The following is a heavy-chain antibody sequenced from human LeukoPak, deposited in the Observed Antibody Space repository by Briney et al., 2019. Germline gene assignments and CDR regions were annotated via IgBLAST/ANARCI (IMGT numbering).Heavy chain of an antibody. V-gene: IGHV1-69*04. J-gene: IGHJ6*04. CDR2: IIPILGIA. CDR1: GGTFSSYA. CDR3: ARGQLWLRRGTVMDV. D-gene: IGHD5-18*01. Sequence: RASVKVSCKASGGTFSSYAISWVRQAPGQGLEWMGRIIPILGIANYAQKFQGRVTITADKSTSTAYMELSRLRSDDTAVYYCARGQLWLRRGTVMDVWGKGTTVTVSS.